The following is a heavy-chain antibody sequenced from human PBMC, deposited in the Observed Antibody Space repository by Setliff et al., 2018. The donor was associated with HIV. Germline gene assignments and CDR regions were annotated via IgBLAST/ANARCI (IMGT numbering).Heavy chain of an antibody. CDR3: ARTQDRYYYYYYKDV. V-gene: IGHV3-53*01. CDR1: GFTFSNSA. Sequence: GGSLRLSCAASGFTFSNSAMHWVRQAPGKGLEWVSVIYSGSSTYSADSVKGRFTISRDNSKNTLYLQMNSLRAEDTAVYYCARTQDRYYYYYYKDVWGKGTTVTVSS. CDR2: IYSGSST. J-gene: IGHJ6*03.